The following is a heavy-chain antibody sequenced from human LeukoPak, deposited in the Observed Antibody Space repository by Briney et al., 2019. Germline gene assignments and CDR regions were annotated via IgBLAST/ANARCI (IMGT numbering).Heavy chain of an antibody. J-gene: IGHJ4*02. CDR1: GYTFTGHY. V-gene: IGHV1-2*02. D-gene: IGHD3-22*01. CDR2: INPNSGGT. CDR3: ARSGHYYDSSGYYDY. Sequence: ASVKVSCKASGYTFTGHYMHWVRQAPGQGLEWMGWINPNSGGTNYAQKFQGRVTMTRDTSISTAYMELSSLRSDDTAVYYCARSGHYYDSSGYYDYWGQGTLVTVSS.